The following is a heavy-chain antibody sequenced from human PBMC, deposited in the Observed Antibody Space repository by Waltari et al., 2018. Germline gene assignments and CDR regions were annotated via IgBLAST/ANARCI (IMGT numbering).Heavy chain of an antibody. D-gene: IGHD6-19*01. CDR3: VREVFGSGWRESYFFDY. CDR2: INWSGART. J-gene: IGHJ4*02. Sequence: EVQLVESGGGMVRPGGSLGLSCAAAGFPFNDYGVRWVRQVPGKGLEWVSGINWSGARTSYADSVMGRFTVSRDNAMNSLYLEMSSLRAEDTALYYCVREVFGSGWRESYFFDYWGQGTLVTVSS. CDR1: GFPFNDYG. V-gene: IGHV3-20*04.